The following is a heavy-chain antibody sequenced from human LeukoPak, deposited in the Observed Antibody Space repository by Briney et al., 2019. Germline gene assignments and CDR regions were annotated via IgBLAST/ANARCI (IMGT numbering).Heavy chain of an antibody. CDR2: IYHTGTT. Sequence: SETLSLTCNVSGGSISDTSYYWGWIRQPPGKGLEWIGSIYHTGTTYYSPSLKSRVTISVHTSKNQFSLKLSSVTAADTAVYYCARQECNGGSCYSRAIWFNPWGQGTLVTVSS. CDR1: GGSISDTSYY. V-gene: IGHV4-39*01. CDR3: ARQECNGGSCYSRAIWFNP. D-gene: IGHD2-15*01. J-gene: IGHJ5*02.